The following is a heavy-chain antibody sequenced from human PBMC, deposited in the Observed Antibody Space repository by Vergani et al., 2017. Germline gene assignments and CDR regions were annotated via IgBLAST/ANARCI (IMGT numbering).Heavy chain of an antibody. J-gene: IGHJ4*02. Sequence: EVQLLESGGGLVQPGGSLGLSCAASGFTFSSYAMSWVRQAPGKGLEWVSAISGSGGSTYYADSVKGRFTISRDNSKNTRYLQMNSLRAEDTAVYYCAKKMERTYYDFWSGLLWIDYWGQGTLVTVSS. CDR1: GFTFSSYA. CDR2: ISGSGGST. D-gene: IGHD3-3*01. CDR3: AKKMERTYYDFWSGLLWIDY. V-gene: IGHV3-23*01.